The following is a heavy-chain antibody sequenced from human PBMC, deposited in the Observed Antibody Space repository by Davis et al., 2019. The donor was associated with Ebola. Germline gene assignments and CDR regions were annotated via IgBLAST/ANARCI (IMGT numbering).Heavy chain of an antibody. Sequence: ASVKVSCKASGYTFTSYGISWVRQAPGQGLEWMGWISAYNGNTNYAQKLQGRVTMTRDTSVNTAHMELSGLMSDDTAVYYCARDDKVMHFDYWGQGTLVTVSS. CDR1: GYTFTSYG. CDR3: ARDDKVMHFDY. D-gene: IGHD3-16*01. J-gene: IGHJ4*02. V-gene: IGHV1-18*01. CDR2: ISAYNGNT.